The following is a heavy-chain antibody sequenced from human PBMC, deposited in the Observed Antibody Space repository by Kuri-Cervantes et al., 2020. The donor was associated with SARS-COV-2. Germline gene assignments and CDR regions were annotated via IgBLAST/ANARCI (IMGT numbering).Heavy chain of an antibody. CDR1: GFTFTSYA. D-gene: IGHD4-17*01. J-gene: IGHJ4*02. Sequence: GGSLRLSCAVSGFTFTSYAMHWVRQAPGKGLEWVALISYDGSNKYYADSVKGRFTISRDNSKNTLYLQMNSLRAEDTALYYCARAYGDYVFREGLDSWGQGTLVTVSS. V-gene: IGHV3-30-3*01. CDR2: ISYDGSNK. CDR3: ARAYGDYVFREGLDS.